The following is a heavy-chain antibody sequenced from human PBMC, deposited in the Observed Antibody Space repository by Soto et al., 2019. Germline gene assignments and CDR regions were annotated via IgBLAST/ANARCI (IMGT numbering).Heavy chain of an antibody. D-gene: IGHD5-18*01. CDR2: INAGNGNT. CDR1: GYTFTSYA. V-gene: IGHV1-3*01. CDR3: ARDRGYSYNYSYYGMDV. J-gene: IGHJ6*02. Sequence: ASVKVSCKASGYTFTSYAMHWVRQAPGQRLEWMGWINAGNGNTKYSQKFQGRVTITRDTSASTAYMELSSLRSEDTAVYYCARDRGYSYNYSYYGMDVWGQGTTVTVSS.